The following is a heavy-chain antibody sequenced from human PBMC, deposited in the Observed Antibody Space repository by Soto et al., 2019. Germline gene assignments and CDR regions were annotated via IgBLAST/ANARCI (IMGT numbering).Heavy chain of an antibody. CDR3: SRDGPSYDYVWGRLPLYDLHV. J-gene: IGHJ6*02. V-gene: IGHV1-69*11. CDR2: IIPSLGTP. D-gene: IGHD3-16*01. Sequence: QVQLVQSGAEVKKPVSSVKVSCKASGGTFSSNAISWVRQSPGQGLEWMGGIIPSLGTPNNAQNIQGRVRITADSSTTTAYMELSSMRYVDTAVYYCSRDGPSYDYVWGRLPLYDLHVWGQGTTVTVSS. CDR1: GGTFSSNA.